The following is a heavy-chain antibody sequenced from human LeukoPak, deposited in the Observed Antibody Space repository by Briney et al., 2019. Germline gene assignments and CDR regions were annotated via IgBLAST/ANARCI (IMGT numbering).Heavy chain of an antibody. D-gene: IGHD4-23*01. J-gene: IGHJ3*02. Sequence: SQTLSLTCTVSGGSISSGAYYWSWIRQLPGKGLEWIGHIYYSGSTYYNPSLKSRVTISVDTSENQFSLKLSSVTAADTAVYYCARYTTVVTANAFDIWGQGTMVTVSS. V-gene: IGHV4-31*03. CDR1: GGSISSGAYY. CDR2: IYYSGST. CDR3: ARYTTVVTANAFDI.